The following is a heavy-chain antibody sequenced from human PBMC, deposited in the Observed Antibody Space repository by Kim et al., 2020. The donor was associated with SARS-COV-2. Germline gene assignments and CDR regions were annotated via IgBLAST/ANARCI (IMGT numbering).Heavy chain of an antibody. J-gene: IGHJ6*01. D-gene: IGHD2-2*01. V-gene: IGHV3-33*05. CDR2: VSYDGSNK. CDR3: ARLYCSSTSCYGDYYYYGMDV. Sequence: GGSLRLSCAASGFTFSSYSMHWVRQAPGKGLEWVAVVSYDGSNKYYADSVKGRFTISRDNSKNTLYLQMNSLRAEDTAVYYCARLYCSSTSCYGDYYYYGMDVWGQETTVTVSS. CDR1: GFTFSSYS.